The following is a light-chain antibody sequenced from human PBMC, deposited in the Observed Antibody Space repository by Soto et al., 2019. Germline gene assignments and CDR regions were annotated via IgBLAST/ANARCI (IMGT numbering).Light chain of an antibody. V-gene: IGKV1-17*01. CDR1: HGIRND. CDR3: LHHNSYPLN. J-gene: IGKJ4*01. Sequence: DFQMTQSPSSLSASVGDRVTSTCRASHGIRNDLGWYQQIPGKAPNRLIYAASSLQIGVPSRFSGSGSGTEFTLTISSLQPEDSATYYCLHHNSYPLNFGVGTNVAIK. CDR2: AAS.